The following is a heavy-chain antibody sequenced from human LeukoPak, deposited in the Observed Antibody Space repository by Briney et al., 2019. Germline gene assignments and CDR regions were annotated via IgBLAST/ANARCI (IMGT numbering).Heavy chain of an antibody. CDR2: IYYSGST. CDR3: ARGYSTGDFGY. Sequence: SQTLSLTCTVSGGSISSGSYCWSWIRQPPGKGLEWIGYIYYSGSTNYNPSLKSRVTISVDTSKNQFSLKLSSVTAADTAVYYCARGYSTGDFGYWGQGTLVTVSS. J-gene: IGHJ4*02. CDR1: GGSISSGSYC. D-gene: IGHD7-27*01. V-gene: IGHV4-61*01.